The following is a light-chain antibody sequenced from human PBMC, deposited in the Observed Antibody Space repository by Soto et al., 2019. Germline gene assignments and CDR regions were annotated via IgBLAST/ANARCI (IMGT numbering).Light chain of an antibody. Sequence: EIVLTQFPATLSLSPGEEATLSCRASQSFGTSLAWYQQRPAPAPRLLIYDTFKVAAGVPARFSGSGSGAGFTLTISGLEPEDFAVYYCQQGGSFGGGTKVEIK. CDR3: QQGGS. CDR1: QSFGTS. J-gene: IGKJ4*01. V-gene: IGKV3-11*01. CDR2: DTF.